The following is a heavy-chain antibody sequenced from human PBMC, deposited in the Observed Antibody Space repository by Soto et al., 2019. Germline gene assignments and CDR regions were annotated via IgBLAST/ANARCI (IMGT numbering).Heavy chain of an antibody. J-gene: IGHJ4*02. CDR2: INPNTGNP. Sequence: ASVKVSCKGSGYNFNSHSINWLRQAPGQGLEWMGWINPNTGNPTYEQGGVTMTRDTSITTAYMELSRLRSGDTAVYYCAREPATAKPEGVDFWGQGTLVTVSS. V-gene: IGHV1-2*02. CDR3: AREPATAKPEGVDF. D-gene: IGHD1-1*01. CDR1: GYNFNSHS.